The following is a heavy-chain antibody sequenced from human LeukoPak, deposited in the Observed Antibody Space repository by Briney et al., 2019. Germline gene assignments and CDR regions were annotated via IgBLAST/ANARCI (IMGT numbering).Heavy chain of an antibody. Sequence: ASVKVSCKASGYTFTGYYMHWVRQAPGQGLEWMGWINPNSGGTNYAQKFQGWVTMTRDTSISTAYMVLSRLRSDDTAVYYCASAKYSGSYYGMDVWGQGTTVTVSS. CDR1: GYTFTGYY. CDR3: ASAKYSGSYYGMDV. V-gene: IGHV1-2*04. D-gene: IGHD1-26*01. CDR2: INPNSGGT. J-gene: IGHJ6*02.